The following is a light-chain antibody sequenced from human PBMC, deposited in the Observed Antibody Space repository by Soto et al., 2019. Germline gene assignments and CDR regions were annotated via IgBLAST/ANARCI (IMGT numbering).Light chain of an antibody. V-gene: IGKV1-5*01. CDR3: QHYNSYSEA. Sequence: IQMTQSPSTLSASVRDRVTITCRASQTISTWLAWYQQKPGNAPKLLIYDASTLQSGVPSRFSGSASGTEFTLTISSLQPDDFATYYCQHYNSYSEAFGQGTKVDIK. CDR2: DAS. J-gene: IGKJ1*01. CDR1: QTISTW.